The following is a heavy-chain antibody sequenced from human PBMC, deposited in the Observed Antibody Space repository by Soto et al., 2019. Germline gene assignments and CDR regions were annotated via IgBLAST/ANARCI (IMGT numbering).Heavy chain of an antibody. CDR2: ISGSGGRT. CDR1: GFIFSNYW. D-gene: IGHD4-17*01. Sequence: GGSLRLSCAASGFIFSNYWMSWVRQAPGKGLEWVSAISGSGGRTYYADSVKGRFTISRDNSKNTLYLQMNSLRAEDTAVYYCAKDQVTTVIGAFDIWGQGTMVTVSS. CDR3: AKDQVTTVIGAFDI. J-gene: IGHJ3*02. V-gene: IGHV3-23*01.